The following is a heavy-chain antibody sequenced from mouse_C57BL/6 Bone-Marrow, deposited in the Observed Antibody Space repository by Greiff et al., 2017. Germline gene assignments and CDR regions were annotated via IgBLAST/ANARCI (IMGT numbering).Heavy chain of an antibody. CDR2: ISYDGSN. CDR3: ARFTTVVAEYFDV. D-gene: IGHD1-1*01. CDR1: GYSITSGYY. Sequence: DVKLLESGPGLVKPSQSLSLTCSVTGYSITSGYYWNWIRQFPGNKLEWMGYISYDGSNNYNPSLKNRISITRDTSKNQFFLKLNSVTTEDTATYYCARFTTVVAEYFDVWGTGTTVTVSS. V-gene: IGHV3-6*01. J-gene: IGHJ1*03.